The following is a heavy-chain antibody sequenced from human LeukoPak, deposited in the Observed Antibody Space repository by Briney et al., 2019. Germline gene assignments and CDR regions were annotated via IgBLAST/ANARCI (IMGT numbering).Heavy chain of an antibody. D-gene: IGHD4-23*01. Sequence: GGSLRLSCAASGFTFSTYAMHWVRQGPGKGLEWVAVISYDGSNKYYADSVKGRFTISRDNSKNTLYLQMNSLRAEDTAVYYCARDKYGDNSNAFDIWGQGTLVTVSS. CDR1: GFTFSTYA. J-gene: IGHJ3*02. V-gene: IGHV3-30-3*01. CDR3: ARDKYGDNSNAFDI. CDR2: ISYDGSNK.